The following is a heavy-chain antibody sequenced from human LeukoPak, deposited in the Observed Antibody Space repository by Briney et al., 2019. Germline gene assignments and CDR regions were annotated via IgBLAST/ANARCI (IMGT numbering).Heavy chain of an antibody. D-gene: IGHD2-2*01. V-gene: IGHV3-21*01. CDR1: GFTFSSYS. CDR2: ISSSSSYI. Sequence: GGSLRLSCAASGFTFSSYSMNWVRQAPGKGLEWVSSISSSSSYIYYADSVKGRFTISRDNAKNSLYLQMNSLRAEDTAVYYCARFGPPMVVPAAIPYYYYYGVDVWGKGTTVTVSS. CDR3: ARFGPPMVVPAAIPYYYYYGVDV. J-gene: IGHJ6*04.